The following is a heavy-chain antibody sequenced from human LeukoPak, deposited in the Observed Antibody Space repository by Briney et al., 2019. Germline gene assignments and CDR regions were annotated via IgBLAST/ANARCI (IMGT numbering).Heavy chain of an antibody. CDR2: INPSGGST. D-gene: IGHD3-22*01. Sequence: ASVKVSCKASGYTFTSYYMHWVRQAPGQGLEWMGIINPSGGSTSYAQKFQGRVTMTRDTSTSTVYMELSSLRSEDTAVYYCARAGYYYDSSGYYMDYWGQGTPVTVSS. CDR3: ARAGYYYDSSGYYMDY. CDR1: GYTFTSYY. J-gene: IGHJ4*02. V-gene: IGHV1-46*01.